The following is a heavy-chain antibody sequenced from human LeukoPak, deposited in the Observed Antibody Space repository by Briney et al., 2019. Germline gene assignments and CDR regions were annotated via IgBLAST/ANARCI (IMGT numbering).Heavy chain of an antibody. CDR2: IYSGGST. Sequence: PGGSLRLSCAASGFTVSSNYMSWVRQAPGKGLEWVSVIYSGGSTYYADSVKGRFTISRDNSKNTLYLQMNSLRGEDTAVYYCSKRMDVIMGTSQAFAIWGQGTMVTVSS. D-gene: IGHD1-26*01. CDR1: GFTVSSNY. CDR3: SKRMDVIMGTSQAFAI. V-gene: IGHV3-66*01. J-gene: IGHJ3*02.